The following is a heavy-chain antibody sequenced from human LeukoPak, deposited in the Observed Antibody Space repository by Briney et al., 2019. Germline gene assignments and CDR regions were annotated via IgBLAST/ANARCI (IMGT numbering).Heavy chain of an antibody. V-gene: IGHV4-59*08. Sequence: SETLSLTCSVSGGSVSSYYWSWIRQSPGKGPEWIGYIHNSGRTNYNPSLKSRVTGFVDTSKNQVSLRLSSVTAADTAVYYCARHGTISSESYFDYWGQGALVTVSS. D-gene: IGHD1-14*01. J-gene: IGHJ4*02. CDR2: IHNSGRT. CDR3: ARHGTISSESYFDY. CDR1: GGSVSSYY.